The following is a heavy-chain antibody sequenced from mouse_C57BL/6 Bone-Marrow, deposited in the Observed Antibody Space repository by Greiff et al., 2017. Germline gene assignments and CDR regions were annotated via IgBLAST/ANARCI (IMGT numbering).Heavy chain of an antibody. D-gene: IGHD2-2*01. CDR1: GYTFTSYW. V-gene: IGHV1-50*01. CDR2: IDPSDSYT. Sequence: QVQLQQPGAELVKPGASVKLSCKASGYTFTSYWMQWVKQRPGQGLVWIGEIDPSDSYTNYNQKFKGKATLTVDTSSSTAYMQLSSLTSEDSAVYYCARDGYVGLAYWGQGTLVTVSA. CDR3: ARDGYVGLAY. J-gene: IGHJ3*01.